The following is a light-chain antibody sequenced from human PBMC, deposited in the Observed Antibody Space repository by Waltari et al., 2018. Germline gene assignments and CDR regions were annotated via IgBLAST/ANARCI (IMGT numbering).Light chain of an antibody. CDR2: KAS. V-gene: IGKV1-5*03. Sequence: DIQMTQSPSTLSASVGDRVTITCRVSQTINNWFAWYQQKPGKAPNLLIFKASTLEGGVPSRFSGSASGAEFTLTINNLQPDDFATYYCQQYKSYPWTFGQGTKVEIK. J-gene: IGKJ1*01. CDR3: QQYKSYPWT. CDR1: QTINNW.